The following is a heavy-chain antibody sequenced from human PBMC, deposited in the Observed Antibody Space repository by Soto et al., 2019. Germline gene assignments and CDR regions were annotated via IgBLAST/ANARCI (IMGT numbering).Heavy chain of an antibody. D-gene: IGHD6-13*01. Sequence: QLQLQESGPGLVKPSETLSLTCTVSGGSISSSSYYWGWIRQPPGKGLEWIGSIYYSGSTYYNPSLKSRVTISVDTSKNQFSLKLSSVTAADTAVYYCARHRAGKQQLDINWFDPWGQGTLVTVSS. CDR1: GGSISSSSYY. CDR3: ARHRAGKQQLDINWFDP. CDR2: IYYSGST. V-gene: IGHV4-39*01. J-gene: IGHJ5*02.